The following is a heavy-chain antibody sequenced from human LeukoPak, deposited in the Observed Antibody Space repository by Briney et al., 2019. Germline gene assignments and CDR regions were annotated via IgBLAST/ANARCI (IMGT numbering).Heavy chain of an antibody. V-gene: IGHV3-30*04. D-gene: IGHD2-2*02. Sequence: PGRSLRLSCAASGFTFSSYAMHRVRQAPGKGLEWVAVISYDGSNKYYADSVKGRFTISRDNSKNTLYLQMNSLRAEDTAVYYCARDQEGIVVVPAAINYYYYGMDVWGKGTTVTVSS. CDR1: GFTFSSYA. CDR3: ARDQEGIVVVPAAINYYYYGMDV. CDR2: ISYDGSNK. J-gene: IGHJ6*04.